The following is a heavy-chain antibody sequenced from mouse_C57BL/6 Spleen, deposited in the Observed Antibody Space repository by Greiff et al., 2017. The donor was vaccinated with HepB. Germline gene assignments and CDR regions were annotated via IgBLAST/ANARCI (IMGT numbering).Heavy chain of an antibody. CDR3: ARNWDGAMDY. Sequence: EVQLQQSGPELVKPGASVKISCKASGYTFTDYYMNWVQQSHGKSLEWIGDINPNNGGTSYNQKFKGKATLTVDKSSSTAYMELRSLTSEDSAVYYCARNWDGAMDYWGQGTSVTVAS. J-gene: IGHJ4*01. D-gene: IGHD4-1*01. CDR1: GYTFTDYY. CDR2: INPNNGGT. V-gene: IGHV1-26*01.